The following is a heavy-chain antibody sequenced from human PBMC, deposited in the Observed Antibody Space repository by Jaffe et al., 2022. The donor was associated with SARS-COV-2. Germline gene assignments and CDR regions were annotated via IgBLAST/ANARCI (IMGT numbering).Heavy chain of an antibody. J-gene: IGHJ3*02. V-gene: IGHV3-30*03. Sequence: QVQLVESGGGVVQPGRSLRLSCAASGFTFSSYGMHWVRQAPGKGLEWVAVISYDGSNKYYADSVKGRFTISRDNSKNTLYLQMNSLRAEDTAVYYCATEVVTRGGNDAFDIWGQGTMVTVSS. CDR1: GFTFSSYG. CDR2: ISYDGSNK. CDR3: ATEVVTRGGNDAFDI. D-gene: IGHD2-21*02.